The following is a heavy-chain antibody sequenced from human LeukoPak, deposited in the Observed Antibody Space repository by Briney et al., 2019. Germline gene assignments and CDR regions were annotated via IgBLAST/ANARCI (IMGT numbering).Heavy chain of an antibody. D-gene: IGHD1-26*01. J-gene: IGHJ4*02. CDR2: ISISGYTI. Sequence: PGGSLRLSCAASGFTFSSYEMNWVRQAPGKGLEWVSYISISGYTIYYADSVKGRFTISRDNAKNSLYLQMNSLRAEDTAVYYCARDPPSGTFDYWGQGTLVTVSS. V-gene: IGHV3-48*03. CDR1: GFTFSSYE. CDR3: ARDPPSGTFDY.